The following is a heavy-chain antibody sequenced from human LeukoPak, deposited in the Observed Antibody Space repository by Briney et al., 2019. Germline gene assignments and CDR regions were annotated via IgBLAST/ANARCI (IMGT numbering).Heavy chain of an antibody. V-gene: IGHV3-30*02. CDR2: IRYDGSNK. D-gene: IGHD3-10*01. CDR1: GFPFSSYG. J-gene: IGHJ6*03. Sequence: PGGSLRLSCAPSGFPFSSYGMHWVRQAPGKGLEWVAFIRYDGSNKYYADSVKGRVTISRDNCKNTLYVQMNSLRAEDTAVYYCAKDHRDGSGSYYYYYYMDVWGKGTTVTIA. CDR3: AKDHRDGSGSYYYYYYMDV.